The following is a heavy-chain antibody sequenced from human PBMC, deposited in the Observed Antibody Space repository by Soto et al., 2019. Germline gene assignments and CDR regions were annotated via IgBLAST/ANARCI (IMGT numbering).Heavy chain of an antibody. D-gene: IGHD4-17*01. CDR1: GFTFSSYS. V-gene: IGHV3-21*01. J-gene: IGHJ6*02. CDR3: ASGPRAIRSLFYGMDV. Sequence: EVQLVESGGGLVKPGGSLRLSCAAXGFTFSSYSMNWVRQAPGKGLEWVSSISSSSSYIYYADSVKGRFTISRDNAKNSLYLQMNSLRAEDTAVYYCASGPRAIRSLFYGMDVWGQGTTVTVSS. CDR2: ISSSSSYI.